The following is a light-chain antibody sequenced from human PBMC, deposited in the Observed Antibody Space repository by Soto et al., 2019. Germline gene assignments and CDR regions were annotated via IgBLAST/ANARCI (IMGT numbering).Light chain of an antibody. J-gene: IGLJ2*01. CDR2: DVT. CDR3: SSYTSSSTI. Sequence: QSALTQPASVSGSPGQSITISCTGISSDVGGYNYVSWYQQRPGKAPKLMIYDVTDRPSGVSNRFSGSKSGNTASLTISGLQAEDEADYYCSSYTSSSTIFGGGTKLTVL. V-gene: IGLV2-14*01. CDR1: SSDVGGYNY.